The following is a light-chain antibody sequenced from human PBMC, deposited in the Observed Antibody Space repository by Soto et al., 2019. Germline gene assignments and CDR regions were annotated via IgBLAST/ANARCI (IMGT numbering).Light chain of an antibody. CDR1: QSVSSF. V-gene: IGKV3-11*01. J-gene: IGKJ4*01. CDR3: QQRGNWLT. Sequence: EIVLTQSPATLSLSPGERATLSCRASQSVSSFLAWYQQKPGQAPRLLIYDASNRATGIPARFSGSGSGTDFTLTISSLEPEDFAVYFCQQRGNWLTFXGGTKVDIK. CDR2: DAS.